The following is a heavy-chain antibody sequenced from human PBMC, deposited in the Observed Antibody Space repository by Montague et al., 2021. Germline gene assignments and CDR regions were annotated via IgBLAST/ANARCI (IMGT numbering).Heavy chain of an antibody. CDR1: SGSIFHAH. CDR3: AKQDYFVSGTSYKGSDP. J-gene: IGHJ5*02. V-gene: IGHV4-59*08. D-gene: IGHD3-10*01. CDR2: MFYGGAT. Sequence: SETLSLTCTVSSGSIFHAHWSWVRQPPGKGLEWLGSMFYGGATSNNPSLKSRVTMSIDTSTNQFSLKLSFVTAADTAVYYCAKQDYFVSGTSYKGSDPWGQGILVTVSS.